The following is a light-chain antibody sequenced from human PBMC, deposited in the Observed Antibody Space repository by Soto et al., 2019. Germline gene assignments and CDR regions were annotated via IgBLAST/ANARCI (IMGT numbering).Light chain of an antibody. CDR2: ELI. J-gene: IGLJ1*01. CDR1: SSDVGGYNY. V-gene: IGLV2-14*01. Sequence: QSALTQPASVSGSPGQSNTISCTGTSSDVGGYNYVSWYQQHPGKAPKLIIYELINRPSWVSNRFSGSKSGNTASLTISGLQAEDEADYYCNSYTSKSTGVFGTGTKLTVL. CDR3: NSYTSKSTGV.